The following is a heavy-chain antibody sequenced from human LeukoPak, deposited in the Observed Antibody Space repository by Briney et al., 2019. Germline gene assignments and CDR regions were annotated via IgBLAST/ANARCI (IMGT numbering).Heavy chain of an antibody. V-gene: IGHV4-30-4*08. J-gene: IGHJ4*02. CDR3: ATSIVGATTAFDY. D-gene: IGHD1-26*01. CDR2: IYYSGST. Sequence: SETLSLTCAVSGGSISSGGYSWSWIRQPPGKGLEWIGYIYYSGSTYYNPSLKSRVTISVDTSKNQFSLKLSSVTAADTAVYYCATSIVGATTAFDYWGQGTLVTVSS. CDR1: GGSISSGGYS.